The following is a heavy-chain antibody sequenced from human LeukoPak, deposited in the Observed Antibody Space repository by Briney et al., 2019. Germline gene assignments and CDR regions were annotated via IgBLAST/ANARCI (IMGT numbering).Heavy chain of an antibody. D-gene: IGHD3-22*01. CDR2: ISGSGGST. Sequence: GGTLRLSCAASGFTFSSYGMSWVRQAPGKGLEWVSAISGSGGSTYYADSVKGRFTISRDNSKNTLYLQMNSLRAEDTAVYYCAKDRTYYYDRDAFDIWGQGTMVTVSS. CDR1: GFTFSSYG. V-gene: IGHV3-23*01. J-gene: IGHJ3*02. CDR3: AKDRTYYYDRDAFDI.